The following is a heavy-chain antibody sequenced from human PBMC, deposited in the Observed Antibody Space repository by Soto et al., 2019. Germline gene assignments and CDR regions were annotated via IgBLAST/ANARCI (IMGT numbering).Heavy chain of an antibody. V-gene: IGHV3-30*03. CDR2: ISYDGSEK. CDR1: GFSFSNYG. Sequence: QVQLVESGGGVVQPGRSLRLSCAASGFSFSNYGMHWVRQAPGKGLEWVAVISYDGSEKYYADSVKGRFTISRDNSKNTLYLQMISLRAEDTAVYDCARGGIVVVVAATGYWGQGTLVTVSS. CDR3: ARGGIVVVVAATGY. D-gene: IGHD2-15*01. J-gene: IGHJ4*02.